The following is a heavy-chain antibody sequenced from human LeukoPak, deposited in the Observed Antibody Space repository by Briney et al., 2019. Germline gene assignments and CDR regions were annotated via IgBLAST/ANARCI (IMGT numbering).Heavy chain of an antibody. CDR1: GFSVSTDH. V-gene: IGHV3-53*01. CDR3: TRWYCDSTNCYYDY. Sequence: GGSLRLSCAASGFSVSTDHMSWVRQAPGKGLEWVSIVFSDGSTNYIDSVKGRFTISRDNSKNTVYLQMNSLGVEDTAVYYCTRWYCDSTNCYYDYWGQGTLVTVSS. D-gene: IGHD2-2*01. J-gene: IGHJ4*02. CDR2: VFSDGST.